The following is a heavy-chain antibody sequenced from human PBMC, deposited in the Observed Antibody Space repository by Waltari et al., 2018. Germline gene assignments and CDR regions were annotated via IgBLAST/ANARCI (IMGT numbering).Heavy chain of an antibody. CDR1: GYTFTDYY. J-gene: IGHJ6*03. CDR3: ATGRRIRYYYYYYMDV. V-gene: IGHV1-69-2*01. CDR2: VDPEDGET. Sequence: EVQLVQSGAEVKKPGATVKISCKASGYTFTDYYMHWVQQAPGKGREWMGRVDPEDGETIYAEKCQGRVTITADTSTDTAYMELSSLRSEDTAVYYCATGRRIRYYYYYYMDVWGKGTTVTVSS.